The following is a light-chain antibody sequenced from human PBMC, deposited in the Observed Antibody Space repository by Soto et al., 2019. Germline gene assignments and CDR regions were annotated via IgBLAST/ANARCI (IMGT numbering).Light chain of an antibody. CDR1: QSVSSN. V-gene: IGKV3D-15*01. J-gene: IGKJ3*01. CDR3: QQYNNWPFT. Sequence: EIVMTQSPVTLSVSPGERATLSCRASQSVSSNLAWYQQKPGQVPRLLIYGASTRATGIPARFSGSGSGTEFTLTISSLQSEDFAVYYCQQYNNWPFTFGPGTKVDIK. CDR2: GAS.